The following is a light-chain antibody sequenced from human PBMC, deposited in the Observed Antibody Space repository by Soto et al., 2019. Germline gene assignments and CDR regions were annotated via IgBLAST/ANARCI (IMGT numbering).Light chain of an antibody. CDR1: SSNIGSNN. CDR3: AAWDDRLNGVV. CDR2: SNN. V-gene: IGLV1-44*01. J-gene: IGLJ2*01. Sequence: QPVLPQPPSASGTPGQRVTLSCSGSSSNIGSNNVNWYQQLPGTAPKLLIYSNNQRPSGVPDRFSGSKSGNSASLAISGLQSEAEADYYCAAWDDRLNGVVFGGGTKLTVL.